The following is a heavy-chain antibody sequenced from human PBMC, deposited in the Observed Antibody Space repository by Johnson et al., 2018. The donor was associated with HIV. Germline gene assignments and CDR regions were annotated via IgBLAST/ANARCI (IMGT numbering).Heavy chain of an antibody. Sequence: QVQLVESGGGLVKPRGSLRLSCAASGFTFSDYYMSWIRQAPGKGLEWVSYISSSGSTIYYADSVKGRFTISRDNAKNSLYLQMNSLRAEDTAVYYCARDTYYYDSSGYLDAFDIWGQGTMVTVSS. CDR1: GFTFSDYY. CDR3: ARDTYYYDSSGYLDAFDI. D-gene: IGHD3-22*01. J-gene: IGHJ3*02. V-gene: IGHV3-11*04. CDR2: ISSSGSTI.